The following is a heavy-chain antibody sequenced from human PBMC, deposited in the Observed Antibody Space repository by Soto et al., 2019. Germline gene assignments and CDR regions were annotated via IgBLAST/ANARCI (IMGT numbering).Heavy chain of an antibody. Sequence: EVQLLESGGGLVQPGGSLRLSCVASGFSFSSYAMTWVRQAPGKGLEWVSVISGSDGSTYYADSVKGRFTISRDNSKNTLYLKMNSLRAADTAVYYCAKDRERDAWYEDYWGQGTLVTVSS. V-gene: IGHV3-23*01. CDR1: GFSFSSYA. D-gene: IGHD6-13*01. CDR3: AKDRERDAWYEDY. J-gene: IGHJ4*02. CDR2: ISGSDGST.